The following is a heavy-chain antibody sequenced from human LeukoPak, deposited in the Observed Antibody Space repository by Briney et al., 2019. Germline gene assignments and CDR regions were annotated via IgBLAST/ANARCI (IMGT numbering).Heavy chain of an antibody. D-gene: IGHD2-15*01. J-gene: IGHJ6*04. CDR3: AKQVVAARYYYGMDV. CDR2: ISGSGGST. Sequence: GGSLRLSCAASGFTFSSYAMSWVRQAPGKGLEWVSAISGSGGSTYYADSVKGRFTISRDNSKNTLYLQMNSLRAEDTAVYYCAKQVVAARYYYGMDVWGKGTTVTVSS. CDR1: GFTFSSYA. V-gene: IGHV3-23*01.